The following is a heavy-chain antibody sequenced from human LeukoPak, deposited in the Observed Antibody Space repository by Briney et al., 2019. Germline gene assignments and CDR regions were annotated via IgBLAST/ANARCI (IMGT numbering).Heavy chain of an antibody. J-gene: IGHJ4*02. CDR2: INPSGGST. CDR3: ARAVGEQYYFDY. CDR1: GYTLTELS. V-gene: IGHV1-46*01. D-gene: IGHD3-10*01. Sequence: ASVKVSCKVSGYTLTELSMHWVRQAPGKGLEWMGIINPSGGSTSYAQKFQGRVTMTRDMSTSTVYMELSSLRSEDTAVYYCARAVGEQYYFDYWGQGTLVTVSS.